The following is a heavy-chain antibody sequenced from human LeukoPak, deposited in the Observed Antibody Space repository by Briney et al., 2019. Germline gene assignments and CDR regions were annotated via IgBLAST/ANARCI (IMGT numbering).Heavy chain of an antibody. CDR3: AREVATISREYYFDN. J-gene: IGHJ4*02. D-gene: IGHD5-12*01. V-gene: IGHV4-34*01. CDR2: IYYSGNT. CDR1: GGSFSGYY. Sequence: PSETLSLTCAVYGGSFSGYYWSWIRQPPGKGLEWIGSIYYSGNTYYNPSLKSRVTISVDTSKNQFSLKLSSVTAADTAVYYCAREVATISREYYFDNWGQGTLVTVSS.